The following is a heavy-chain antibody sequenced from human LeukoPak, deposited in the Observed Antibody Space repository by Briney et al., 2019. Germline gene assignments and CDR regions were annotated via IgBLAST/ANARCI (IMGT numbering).Heavy chain of an antibody. D-gene: IGHD6-19*01. J-gene: IGHJ4*02. Sequence: LSLTCAVSGGSIRSGDYSWSWVRQAPGKGLEWVSAISGSGGSTYYADSVKGRFTISRDNSKNTLYLQMNSLRAEDTAVYYCANGREQWLVHYFDYWGQGTLVTVSS. CDR3: ANGREQWLVHYFDY. CDR2: ISGSGGST. V-gene: IGHV3-23*01. CDR1: GGSIRSGDYS.